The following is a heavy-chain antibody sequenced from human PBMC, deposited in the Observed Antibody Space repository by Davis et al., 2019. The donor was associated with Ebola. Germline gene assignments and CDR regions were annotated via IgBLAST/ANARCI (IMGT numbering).Heavy chain of an antibody. CDR3: ARAGRYPSAGHNWFDP. CDR2: ISSSSSYI. Sequence: PGGSLRLSCAASGFTFSSYAMSWVRQAPGKGLEWVSSISSSSSYIYYADSVKGRFTISRDNAKNSLYLQMNSLRSDDTAVYYCARAGRYPSAGHNWFDPWGQGTLVTVSS. D-gene: IGHD3-9*01. J-gene: IGHJ5*02. CDR1: GFTFSSYA. V-gene: IGHV3-21*04.